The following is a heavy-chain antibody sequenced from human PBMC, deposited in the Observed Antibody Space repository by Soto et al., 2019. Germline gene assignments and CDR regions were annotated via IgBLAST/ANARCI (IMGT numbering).Heavy chain of an antibody. D-gene: IGHD3-3*01. CDR3: AHISSLRFLEWPSRGHDWFDP. CDR1: GFSLSTSGVG. V-gene: IGHV2-5*02. CDR2: IYWDDDK. J-gene: IGHJ5*02. Sequence: SGPTLVNPTQTLTLTCTFSGFSLSTSGVGVGWIRQPPGKALEWLALIYWDDDKRYSPSLKSRLTITKETSKNQVVLTMTNMVPVDTAIYYCAHISSLRFLEWPSRGHDWFDPWGQGTLVTVSS.